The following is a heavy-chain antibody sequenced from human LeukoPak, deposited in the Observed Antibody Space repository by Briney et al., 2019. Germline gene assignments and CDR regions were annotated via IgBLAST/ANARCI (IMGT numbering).Heavy chain of an antibody. CDR1: GFTVSSNY. CDR2: IYSGGST. J-gene: IGHJ6*03. V-gene: IGHV3-53*01. Sequence: PGGSLRLSCAASGFTVSSNYMSWVRQAPGKGLEWVSVIYSGGSTYYADSVKGRFTISRDNSKNTLYPQMNSLRAEDTAVYYCARPSRGYSYGWDYYYMDVWGKGTTVTVSS. D-gene: IGHD5-18*01. CDR3: ARPSRGYSYGWDYYYMDV.